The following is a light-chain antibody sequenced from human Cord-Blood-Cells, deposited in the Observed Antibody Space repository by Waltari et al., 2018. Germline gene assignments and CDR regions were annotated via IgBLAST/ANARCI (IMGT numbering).Light chain of an antibody. CDR1: QDISNY. CDR2: DAS. V-gene: IGKV1-33*01. J-gene: IGKJ4*01. CDR3: QQYDNPALT. Sequence: DIQMTQSPSSLSASVGDRVTITCPASQDISNYLNWYPQKPGKAPKLLIYDASNLETGVPSRFSGSVSGTDCTFIISILQPEDIATYYCQQYDNPALTFGGGTKVEIK.